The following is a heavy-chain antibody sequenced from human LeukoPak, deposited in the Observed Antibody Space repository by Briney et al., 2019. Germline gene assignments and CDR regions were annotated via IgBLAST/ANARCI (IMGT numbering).Heavy chain of an antibody. J-gene: IGHJ6*02. V-gene: IGHV3-53*05. Sequence: GGSLRLSCAASGFSVTRNYVSWVRQAPGKGLEWVSLMYSGGGTSYADSVKGRFTISRDTSKNTLYLQMNSLRAEDTAVYYCARTQVAGYYYYYGMDVWGQGTTVTVSS. D-gene: IGHD6-19*01. CDR1: GFSVTRNY. CDR2: MYSGGGT. CDR3: ARTQVAGYYYYYGMDV.